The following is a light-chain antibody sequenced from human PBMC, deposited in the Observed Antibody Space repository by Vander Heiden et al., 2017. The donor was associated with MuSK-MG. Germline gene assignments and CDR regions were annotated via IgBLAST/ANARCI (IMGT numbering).Light chain of an antibody. Sequence: DIQMTQSPSTLSASVGDRVTITCRSSQSISSWLAWYQQKPWKAPKLLIYKASSLERGVLSRISGSGYGTEFTLTMSSRQPEDFASYYCQQLNTYYPTWTFGPGTMVEIK. CDR2: KAS. CDR1: QSISSW. CDR3: QQLNTYYPTWT. J-gene: IGKJ1*01. V-gene: IGKV1-5*03.